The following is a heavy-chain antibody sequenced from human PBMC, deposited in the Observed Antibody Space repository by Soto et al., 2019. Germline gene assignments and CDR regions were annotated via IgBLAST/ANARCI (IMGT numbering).Heavy chain of an antibody. CDR1: GFSLSSYW. CDR2: IKQDGSEK. Sequence: GGSLRLSCAASGFSLSSYWMSGVRQAPGKGLEWVANIKQDGSEKYYVDSVKGRFTISRDNAKNSLYLQMNSLRAEDTAVYYCASLDDYDIYVDYWGQGTLVTVSS. CDR3: ASLDDYDIYVDY. D-gene: IGHD3-9*01. J-gene: IGHJ4*02. V-gene: IGHV3-7*01.